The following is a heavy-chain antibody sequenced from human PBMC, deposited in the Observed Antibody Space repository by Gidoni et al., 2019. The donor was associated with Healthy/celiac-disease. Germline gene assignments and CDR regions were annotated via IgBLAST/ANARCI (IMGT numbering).Heavy chain of an antibody. Sequence: QVQLVESGGGVVQPGRSLRLTCAASGFTFSSYAMHWVRQAPGTGLEWVAVISYAGSNKYYADSVKGRFTISRDNSKNTLYLQMNSLRAADTAVYYCARDQGCYGDYKPTENYYYGMDVWGQGTTVTVSS. V-gene: IGHV3-30-3*01. J-gene: IGHJ6*02. CDR2: ISYAGSNK. D-gene: IGHD4-17*01. CDR1: GFTFSSYA. CDR3: ARDQGCYGDYKPTENYYYGMDV.